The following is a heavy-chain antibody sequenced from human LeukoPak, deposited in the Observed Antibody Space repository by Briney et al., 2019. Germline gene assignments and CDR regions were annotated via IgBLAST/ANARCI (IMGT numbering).Heavy chain of an antibody. Sequence: GASVKVSCKASGYTFTSYAMNWVRQAPGQGLEWMGWINTNTGNPTYAQGFTGRFVFSLDTSVSTAYLQISSLKAEDTAVYYCARGGRGIYDFWSGRSRDAFDIWGQGTMVTVSS. D-gene: IGHD3-3*01. J-gene: IGHJ3*02. CDR1: GYTFTSYA. CDR2: INTNTGNP. V-gene: IGHV7-4-1*02. CDR3: ARGGRGIYDFWSGRSRDAFDI.